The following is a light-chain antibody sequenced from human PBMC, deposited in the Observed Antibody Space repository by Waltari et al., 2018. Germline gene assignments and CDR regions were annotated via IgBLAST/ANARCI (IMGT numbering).Light chain of an antibody. V-gene: IGLV3-27*01. Sequence: SYELTQPSSVSVSPGQTARITCSGEILAKKNARWFQRTPGQAPILVIFKDSERPSGIPGRVSGSSSGITVTVTISGAQVEDEAYYYYYYAADHRDIFGGGTKLTVL. J-gene: IGLJ2*01. CDR1: ILAKKN. CDR2: KDS. CDR3: YYAADHRDI.